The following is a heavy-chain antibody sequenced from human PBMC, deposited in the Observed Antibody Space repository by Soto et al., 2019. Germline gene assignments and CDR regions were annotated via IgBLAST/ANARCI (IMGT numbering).Heavy chain of an antibody. J-gene: IGHJ4*02. CDR3: AKEGGSMQPFDY. V-gene: IGHV3-23*01. D-gene: IGHD5-12*01. CDR2: LSAIGANT. CDR1: GFTFSKFG. Sequence: GVSLRLSCATSGFTFSKFGMGWVRQAPGKGLEWVSALSAIGANTYYAASGRGRFTISRDSSKNPLYLQMNSLRAEDTAVYYCAKEGGSMQPFDYWGQGTLVTVSS.